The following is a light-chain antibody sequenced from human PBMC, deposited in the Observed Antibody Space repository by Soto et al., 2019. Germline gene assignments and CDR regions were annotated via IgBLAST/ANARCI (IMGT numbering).Light chain of an antibody. CDR2: EVS. CDR1: QSLLHSDGKTY. J-gene: IGKJ4*01. Sequence: DIVMTPTPLSLSVTPGQPASISCKSSQSLLHSDGKTYLYWYLQKPGQSPQLLIYEVSNLSAGVPDRFSSSGSGADFTLKISRVEAEDVGVYYCRQSIQLPFTFGGGTKVEIK. CDR3: RQSIQLPFT. V-gene: IGKV2D-29*02.